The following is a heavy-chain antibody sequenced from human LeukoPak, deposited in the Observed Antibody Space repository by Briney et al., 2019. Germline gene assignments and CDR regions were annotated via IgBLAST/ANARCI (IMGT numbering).Heavy chain of an antibody. CDR3: ARDDAASDAFDI. CDR1: GGSISSYY. D-gene: IGHD2-2*01. V-gene: IGHV4-4*07. CDR2: IYTSGST. Sequence: PSETLTLTCTASGGSISSYYWSWIRQPAGKGLEWIGRIYTSGSTNYNPSLKSRVTMSLDTSKNQVSLQLSTVSAADTAVYCRARDDAASDAFDIWVQGTMVTVSS. J-gene: IGHJ3*02.